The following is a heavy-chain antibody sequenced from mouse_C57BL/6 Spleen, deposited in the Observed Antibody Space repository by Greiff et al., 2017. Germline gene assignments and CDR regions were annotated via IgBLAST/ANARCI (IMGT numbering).Heavy chain of an antibody. V-gene: IGHV5-6*01. D-gene: IGHD2-3*01. Sequence: EVQLMESGGDLVKPGGSLKLSCAASGFTFSSYGMSWVRQTPDKRLEWVATISSGGSYTYYPDSVKGRFTISRDNAKNTLYLQMSSLKSEDTAMYYCARHAIYGGYYFAYWGQGTLVTVSA. J-gene: IGHJ3*01. CDR3: ARHAIYGGYYFAY. CDR1: GFTFSSYG. CDR2: ISSGGSYT.